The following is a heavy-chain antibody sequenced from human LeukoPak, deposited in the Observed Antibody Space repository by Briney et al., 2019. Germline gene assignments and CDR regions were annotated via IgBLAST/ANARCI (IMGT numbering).Heavy chain of an antibody. CDR3: ASSYGYWYYFDY. J-gene: IGHJ4*02. D-gene: IGHD4-17*01. V-gene: IGHV4-39*07. CDR1: GGSLSSSSCY. Sequence: SETLSLTCTVSGGSLSSSSCYWGWIRQPPGKGLEWIGSIYYSGSTYYNPSLKSRVTISVDTSKNQFSLKLSSVTAADTAVYYCASSYGYWYYFDYWGQGSLVTVSS. CDR2: IYYSGST.